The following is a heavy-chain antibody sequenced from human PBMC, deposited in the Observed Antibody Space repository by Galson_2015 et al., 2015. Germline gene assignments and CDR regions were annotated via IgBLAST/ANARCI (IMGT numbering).Heavy chain of an antibody. J-gene: IGHJ3*02. Sequence: SLRLSCAASGFIVSSNYMTWVRQAPGKGLEWVSIIYSGGGTYYADSVRGRFTISRDNSKNTLFLQMNSLRAEDTAVYYCARVFNIVRGVNDAFDIWGQGTMVTVSS. CDR2: IYSGGGT. D-gene: IGHD3-10*01. CDR3: ARVFNIVRGVNDAFDI. CDR1: GFIVSSNY. V-gene: IGHV3-53*01.